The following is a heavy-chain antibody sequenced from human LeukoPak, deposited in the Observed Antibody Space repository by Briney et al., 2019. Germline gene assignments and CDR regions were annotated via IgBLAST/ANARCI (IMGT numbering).Heavy chain of an antibody. D-gene: IGHD6-19*01. Sequence: PGGSLRLSCAASGFTFSSYSMNWVRQAPGEGLEWVSSISSSSSYIYYADSVKGRFTISRDNAKNSLYLQMNSLRAEDTAVYYCARDSYSSGGADYWGLGTLVTVSS. V-gene: IGHV3-21*01. CDR2: ISSSSSYI. CDR1: GFTFSSYS. CDR3: ARDSYSSGGADY. J-gene: IGHJ4*02.